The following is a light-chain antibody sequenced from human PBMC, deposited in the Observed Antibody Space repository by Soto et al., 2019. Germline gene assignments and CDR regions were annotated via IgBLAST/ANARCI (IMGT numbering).Light chain of an antibody. CDR3: QQYGSSPET. J-gene: IGKJ1*01. CDR2: ATS. Sequence: GGRVTLTFRASQNIRNWLAWYQQRPGKAPKLLIYATSSLQSGVPSRFSASGSGTDFTLTVSRLEPEDFAVYYCQQYGSSPETFGQGTKVDIK. CDR1: QNIRNW. V-gene: IGKV1-5*01.